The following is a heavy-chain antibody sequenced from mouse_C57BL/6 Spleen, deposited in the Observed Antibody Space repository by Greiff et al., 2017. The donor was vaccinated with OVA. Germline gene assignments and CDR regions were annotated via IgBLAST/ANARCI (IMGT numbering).Heavy chain of an antibody. J-gene: IGHJ2*01. CDR2: ISDGGSYT. CDR3: ARGGVLDYFDY. V-gene: IGHV5-4*01. Sequence: LEWVATISDGGSYTYYPYNVKGRFTISRDNAKNNLYLQMSHLKSEDTAMYYCARGGVLDYFDYWGQGTTLTVSS. D-gene: IGHD2-14*01.